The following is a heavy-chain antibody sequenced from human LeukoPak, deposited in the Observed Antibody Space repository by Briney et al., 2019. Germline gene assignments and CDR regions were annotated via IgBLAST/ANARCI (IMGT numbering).Heavy chain of an antibody. CDR3: AKYSSGTLRY. J-gene: IGHJ4*02. D-gene: IGHD6-19*01. CDR2: ISGSGFTT. CDR1: GVIFSNYA. V-gene: IGHV3-23*01. Sequence: GGSLRLSCAASGVIFSNYATGWVRQAPHKGPEWVSIISGSGFTTFYADSVKGRFTISRDNSKNTLYLQMDGLRAEDTAVYYCAKYSSGTLRYWGQGTLVTVSS.